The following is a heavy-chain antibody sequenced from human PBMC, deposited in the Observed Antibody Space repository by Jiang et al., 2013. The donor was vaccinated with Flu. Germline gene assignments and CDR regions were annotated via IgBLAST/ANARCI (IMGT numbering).Heavy chain of an antibody. Sequence: LLKPSETLSLSCTVHGGSFSGYYWSWIRQSPGKGLEWIGEINHSGSTDYNPSLKGRVTISLETSKNHFYLKLTSVTAADTAVYYCARLPRSGGFDMWGQGDNGHRLF. V-gene: IGHV4-34*01. D-gene: IGHD2-15*01. CDR1: GGSFSGYY. J-gene: IGHJ3*02. CDR2: INHSGST. CDR3: ARLPRSGGFDM.